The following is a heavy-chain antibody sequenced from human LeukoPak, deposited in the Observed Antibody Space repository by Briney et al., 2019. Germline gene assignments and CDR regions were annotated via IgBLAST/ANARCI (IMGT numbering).Heavy chain of an antibody. CDR3: ARNVDR. CDR2: IYYTGST. V-gene: IGHV4-59*01. D-gene: IGHD5-12*01. J-gene: IGHJ4*02. Sequence: SETLSLTCTVSGASISSYYWRWIRQPAGKGLEWVGYIYYTGSTNYNPSLKSRVTMSVDTSKNQFSLKLSSVTAADTAVYYCARNVDRWGQGTLVTVSS. CDR1: GASISSYY.